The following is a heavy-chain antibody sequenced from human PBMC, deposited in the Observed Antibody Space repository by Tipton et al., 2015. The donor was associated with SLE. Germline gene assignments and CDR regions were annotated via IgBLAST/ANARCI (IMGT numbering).Heavy chain of an antibody. CDR3: ATLRGILSSGVDY. Sequence: TLSLTCAVYGGPFSGYYWSWIRQPPGKGLEWIGEINHSGSTNYNPSLKSRVTISVDTSKNQFSLKLSSVTAADTAVYYCATLRGILSSGVDYWGQGTLVTVSS. J-gene: IGHJ4*02. CDR2: INHSGST. V-gene: IGHV4-34*01. D-gene: IGHD2-15*01. CDR1: GGPFSGYY.